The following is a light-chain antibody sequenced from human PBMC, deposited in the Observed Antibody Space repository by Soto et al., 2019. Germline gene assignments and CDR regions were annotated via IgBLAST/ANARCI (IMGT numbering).Light chain of an antibody. J-gene: IGKJ4*01. CDR1: QSVSSY. CDR3: QQYNNWPLT. Sequence: EIVISQAPTTLSVAPGERGPLSCRASQSVSSYLAWYQQKPGQAPRLLIYGASTRATDIPARFSGSGSGTEFTLTISSLQSEDFALYYCQQYNNWPLTFGGGTKVDI. V-gene: IGKV3-15*01. CDR2: GAS.